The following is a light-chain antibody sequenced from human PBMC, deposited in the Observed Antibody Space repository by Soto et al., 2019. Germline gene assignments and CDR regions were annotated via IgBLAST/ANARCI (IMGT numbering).Light chain of an antibody. V-gene: IGKV3-20*01. J-gene: IGKJ2*01. CDR2: AAS. Sequence: EIMLTQSPDTLSLSPGERATLSCRASQSVSSNNFAWYQQKPGQAPRLLIYAASSRATGVPDRFSGSGSGTDFTLTLTRLEPEDFAMSYCQQYRPSPPIYSFGQGTKLEIK. CDR3: QQYRPSPPIYS. CDR1: QSVSSNN.